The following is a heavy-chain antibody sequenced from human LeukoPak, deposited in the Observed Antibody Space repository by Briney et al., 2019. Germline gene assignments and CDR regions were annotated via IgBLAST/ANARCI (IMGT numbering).Heavy chain of an antibody. Sequence: GGSLRLSCAASGFTFSYYSMHWVRQAPGKGLEWVSSISSNSDDIYYADSVKGRFTISRDNAKNSLYLQMNSLRAEDTAMYYCARAAGRYSSGWYYFDYWGQGTMVTVSS. J-gene: IGHJ4*02. D-gene: IGHD6-19*01. V-gene: IGHV3-21*01. CDR3: ARAAGRYSSGWYYFDY. CDR2: ISSNSDDI. CDR1: GFTFSYYS.